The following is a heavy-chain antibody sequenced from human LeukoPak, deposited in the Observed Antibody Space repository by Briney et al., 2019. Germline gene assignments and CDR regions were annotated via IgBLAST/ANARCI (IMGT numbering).Heavy chain of an antibody. CDR2: ISSSSTYI. CDR3: ARGDNLDC. V-gene: IGHV3-21*01. J-gene: IGHJ4*02. Sequence: PGGSLRLSCAAPGFTFTKYRMNWVRQAPGKGLECVSSISSSSTYIYYADSMKGRFTISRDNAKNSLYLQMNSLRAEDTAVYYCARGDNLDCWGQGTLVTVSS. D-gene: IGHD1-1*01. CDR1: GFTFTKYR.